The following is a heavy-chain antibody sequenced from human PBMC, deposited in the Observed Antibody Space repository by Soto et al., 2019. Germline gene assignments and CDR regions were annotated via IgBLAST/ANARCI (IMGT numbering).Heavy chain of an antibody. V-gene: IGHV4-31*03. D-gene: IGHD3-10*01. CDR3: ARGSSSYYGSGSYGY. J-gene: IGHJ4*02. Sequence: SETLSLTCTVSGGSISSGGYYWSWIRQHPGKGLEWIGYIYYSGGTYYNPSLKSRVTISVDTSKNQFSLKLSSVTAADTAVYYCARGSSSYYGSGSYGYWGQGTLVTVSS. CDR2: IYYSGGT. CDR1: GGSISSGGYY.